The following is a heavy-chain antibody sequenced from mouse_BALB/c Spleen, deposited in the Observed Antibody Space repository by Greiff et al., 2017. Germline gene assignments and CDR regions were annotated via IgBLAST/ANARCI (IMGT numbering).Heavy chain of an antibody. CDR1: GYAFSSYW. CDR2: IYPGDGDT. D-gene: IGHD1-1*01. CDR3: ARAYGSRFAY. J-gene: IGHJ3*01. Sequence: VQLKESGAELVRPGSSVKISCNASGYAFSSYWMNWVKQRPGQGLEWIGQIYPGDGDTNYNGKFKGKATLTADKSSSTAYMQLSSLTSEDSAVYFCARAYGSRFAYWGQGTLVTVSA. V-gene: IGHV1-80*01.